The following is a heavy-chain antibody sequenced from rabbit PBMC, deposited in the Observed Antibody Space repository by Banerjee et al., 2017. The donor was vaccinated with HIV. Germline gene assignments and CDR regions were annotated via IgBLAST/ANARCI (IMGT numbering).Heavy chain of an antibody. Sequence: QEQLVESGGGLVQPGGTLTLTCKASGIDFSRYYYMCWVRQAPGRGLEWIACIDTGDGSTYYASWAKGRFTITRSTSLNTVTLQMTSLTAADTATYFCARDNDGGTWYFFNLWGPGTLAPS. CDR1: GIDFSRYYY. J-gene: IGHJ4*01. CDR2: IDTGDGST. CDR3: ARDNDGGTWYFFNL. D-gene: IGHD4-2*01. V-gene: IGHV1S43*01.